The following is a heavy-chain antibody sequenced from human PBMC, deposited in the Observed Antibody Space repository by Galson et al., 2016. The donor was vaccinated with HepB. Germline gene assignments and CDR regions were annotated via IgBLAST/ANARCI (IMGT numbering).Heavy chain of an antibody. CDR1: GGSFSGYN. V-gene: IGHV4-34*01. CDR2: INDSGNT. Sequence: SETLSLTCAVYGGSFSGYNWGWIRQPPGRGLEWIGEINDSGNTKYNPSLKSRVTISMDTSNRRFSLKLNSITAADTAVYYCARGTPGFWGQGTLVTVSS. D-gene: IGHD2-15*01. CDR3: ARGTPGF. J-gene: IGHJ4*02.